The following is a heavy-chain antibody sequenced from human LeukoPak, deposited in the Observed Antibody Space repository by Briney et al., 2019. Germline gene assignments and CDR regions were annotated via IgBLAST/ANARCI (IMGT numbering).Heavy chain of an antibody. V-gene: IGHV3-48*02. D-gene: IGHD5-24*01. Sequence: PGGSLRLSCAASGFTFSPYSMNCVRHPPGKGGEWVSYISSSSSTIYYADSVKGRFTISRDNAKNSLYLQMNSLRDEDTAVYYCARGASRGFDYWGHGTLVTVSS. CDR1: GFTFSPYS. CDR2: ISSSSSTI. J-gene: IGHJ4*01. CDR3: ARGASRGFDY.